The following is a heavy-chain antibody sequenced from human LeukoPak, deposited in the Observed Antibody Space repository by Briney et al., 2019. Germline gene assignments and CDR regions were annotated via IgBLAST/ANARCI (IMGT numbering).Heavy chain of an antibody. CDR2: ISGSGGST. Sequence: GGSLRLSCAASGFTFSSYAMSWVRQVPGKGLEWVSAISGSGGSTYYADSVKGRFTISRDNSKNTLYLQMNSLRAEDTAVYYCVGKVTGSGSYYPPDFDYWGQGTLVTVSS. D-gene: IGHD3-10*01. CDR3: VGKVTGSGSYYPPDFDY. V-gene: IGHV3-23*01. J-gene: IGHJ4*02. CDR1: GFTFSSYA.